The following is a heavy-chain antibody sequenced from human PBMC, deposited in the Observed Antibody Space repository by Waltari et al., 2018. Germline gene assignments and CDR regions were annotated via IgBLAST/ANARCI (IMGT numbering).Heavy chain of an antibody. CDR2: ISDTSTYI. Sequence: EVQLVESGGGLVKPGGSLRLCCAASGFHFNTYSTHGVRQAPGKGLEWVSSISDTSTYIYYAVSLRGRFTTSRDNAKNSLYLQLNSLRAEDTAVYYCVRGGTGMQRVESLDYWGQGILVTVSS. CDR1: GFHFNTYS. J-gene: IGHJ4*02. CDR3: VRGGTGMQRVESLDY. V-gene: IGHV3-21*01. D-gene: IGHD3-9*01.